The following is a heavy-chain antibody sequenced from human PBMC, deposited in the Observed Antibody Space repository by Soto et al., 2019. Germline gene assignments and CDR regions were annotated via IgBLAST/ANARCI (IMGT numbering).Heavy chain of an antibody. J-gene: IGHJ3*02. CDR1: GYTFTSYD. CDR2: MNPNSGNT. CDR3: ARLIRRYFDLYDAFDI. V-gene: IGHV1-8*01. Sequence: ASVKVSCQASGYTFTSYDIHWVRQATGQGLEWMGWMNPNSGNTGYAQKFQGRVTMTRNTSISTAYMELSSLRSEDTAVYYCARLIRRYFDLYDAFDIWGQGTMVTVSS. D-gene: IGHD3-9*01.